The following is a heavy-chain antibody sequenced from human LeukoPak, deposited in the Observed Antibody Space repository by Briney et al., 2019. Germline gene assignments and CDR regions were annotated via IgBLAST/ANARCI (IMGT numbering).Heavy chain of an antibody. J-gene: IGHJ5*02. CDR1: GGSISSGDYY. V-gene: IGHV4-30-4*01. D-gene: IGHD2-2*01. CDR2: IYYSGST. CDR3: ARRGYCSSTSCMKFDP. Sequence: SETLSLTCTVSGGSISSGDYYWSWIRQPPGKGLDWIGYIYYSGSTYYNPSLKSRVTISVDTSKNQFSLKLSSVTAADTAVYYCARRGYCSSTSCMKFDPRGQGTLVTVSS.